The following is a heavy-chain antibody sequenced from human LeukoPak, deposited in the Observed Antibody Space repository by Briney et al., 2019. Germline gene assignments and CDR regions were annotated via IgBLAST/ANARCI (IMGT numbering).Heavy chain of an antibody. Sequence: ASVTVSFKASGYTFTSYDSNGVRQAGGQGGEGMGGINPNSGTTGYAQKFQGRVTMTRNTSISTAYMELSSPRSEDTAVYYCARVRANIVATIPGMDVWGKGTPVTVSS. CDR2: INPNSGTT. V-gene: IGHV1-8*01. CDR3: ARVRANIVATIPGMDV. CDR1: GYTFTSYD. D-gene: IGHD5-12*01. J-gene: IGHJ6*03.